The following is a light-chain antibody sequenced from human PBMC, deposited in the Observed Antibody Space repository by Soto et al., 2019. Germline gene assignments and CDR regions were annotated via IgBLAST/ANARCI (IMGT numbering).Light chain of an antibody. Sequence: DIQMTQSPSSLSASVGDKVTIACQASQGISNYLNWYQQKPGKAPKLLIYDASNLEKGVPSRFSASGSGTDFTFNISSLQPEDIATYYRQQYDNLITFGQGTRLEIE. CDR3: QQYDNLIT. CDR1: QGISNY. V-gene: IGKV1-33*01. J-gene: IGKJ5*01. CDR2: DAS.